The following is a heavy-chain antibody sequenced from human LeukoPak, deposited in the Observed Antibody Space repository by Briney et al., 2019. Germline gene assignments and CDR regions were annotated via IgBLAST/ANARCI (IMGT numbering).Heavy chain of an antibody. CDR1: GGSFSGYY. CDR3: ARGASGVVVPAAISWFDP. CDR2: INHSGST. V-gene: IGHV4-34*01. D-gene: IGHD2-2*01. J-gene: IGHJ5*02. Sequence: SETLSLTCAVYGGSFSGYYWSWIRQPPGRGLEWIGEINHSGSTNYNPSLKSRVTISVDTSKNQFSLKLSSVTAADTAVYYCARGASGVVVPAAISWFDPWGQGTLVTVSS.